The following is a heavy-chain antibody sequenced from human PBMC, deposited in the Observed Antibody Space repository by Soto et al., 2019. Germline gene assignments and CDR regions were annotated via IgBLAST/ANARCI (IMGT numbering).Heavy chain of an antibody. CDR2: SYDTGTT. J-gene: IGHJ5*02. D-gene: IGHD1-1*01. V-gene: IGHV4-4*07. CDR3: VRDGTKTLRDWFDP. CDR1: GASISGFY. Sequence: SETLSLTCTVSGASISGFYWSWSRKSAGKGLEWIGRSYDTGTTDYNPSLKSRVMMSVDTSKKQFSLKLRSVTAADTAVYYCVRDGTKTLRDWFDPWGQGISVTVSS.